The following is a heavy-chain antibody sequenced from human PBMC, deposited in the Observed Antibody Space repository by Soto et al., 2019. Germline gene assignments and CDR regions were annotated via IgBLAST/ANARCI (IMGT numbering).Heavy chain of an antibody. J-gene: IGHJ6*02. Sequence: GGSLRLSCAASGFTFSDYYMSWVRQAPGMGLEGVAYISSRSSTMYYADSVKGRFTISRDNAKNSLSLQMNSLRAEDTAVYYCAREPLAFYSMYGMDVWGQGTTVTVSS. CDR3: AREPLAFYSMYGMDV. V-gene: IGHV3-11*01. CDR1: GFTFSDYY. D-gene: IGHD2-21*01. CDR2: ISSRSSTM.